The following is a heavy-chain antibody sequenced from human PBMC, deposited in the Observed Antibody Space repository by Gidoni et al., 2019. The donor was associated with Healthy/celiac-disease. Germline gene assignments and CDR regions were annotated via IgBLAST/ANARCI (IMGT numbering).Heavy chain of an antibody. J-gene: IGHJ6*02. D-gene: IGHD3-10*01. CDR2: ISGSGGST. CDR3: AKEYGSGSYYYYYYGMDV. V-gene: IGHV3-23*01. CDR1: GFTFSSYA. Sequence: EVQLLESGGGLVQPGGSLRLSCAASGFTFSSYAMSWVRQAPGKGLEWVSAISGSGGSTYYADSVKGRFTISRDNSKNTLYLQMNSLRAEDTAVYYCAKEYGSGSYYYYYYGMDVWGQGTTVTVSS.